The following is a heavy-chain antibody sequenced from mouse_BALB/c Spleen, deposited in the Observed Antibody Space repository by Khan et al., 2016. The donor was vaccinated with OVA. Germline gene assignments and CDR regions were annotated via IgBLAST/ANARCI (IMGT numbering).Heavy chain of an antibody. CDR1: GYTFTDYY. Sequence: QVQLQQSGAELARPGASVKLSCKASGYTFTDYYINWVKQRTGQGLEWIGEISPGSGDTYYNERFKGKATLTADKSSSTAYMQLSSLTSEASAVYFWARRNYFGYTFAYWGQGTLVTVPA. V-gene: IGHV1-77*01. D-gene: IGHD1-2*01. CDR2: ISPGSGDT. CDR3: ARRNYFGYTFAY. J-gene: IGHJ3*01.